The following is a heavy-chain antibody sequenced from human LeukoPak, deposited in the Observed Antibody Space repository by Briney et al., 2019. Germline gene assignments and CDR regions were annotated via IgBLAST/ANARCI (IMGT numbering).Heavy chain of an antibody. CDR3: AKSVAAVGARYDSSSYADY. V-gene: IGHV3-30*18. CDR2: TSYDGSNK. CDR1: GFTFSSYA. Sequence: PGGSLRLSCAASGFTFSSYAMSWVRQAPGKGLEWVAVTSYDGSNKYYTDSVKGRFTISRDNSKNTLYLQMNSLRAEDTAVYYCAKSVAAVGARYDSSSYADYWGQGTLVTVSS. J-gene: IGHJ4*02. D-gene: IGHD3-22*01.